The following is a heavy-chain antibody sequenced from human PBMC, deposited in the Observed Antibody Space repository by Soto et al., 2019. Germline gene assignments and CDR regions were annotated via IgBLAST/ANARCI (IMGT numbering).Heavy chain of an antibody. D-gene: IGHD1-26*01. V-gene: IGHV3-30*03. CDR2: ISYDGSNK. Sequence: PGGSLRLSCAASGFTFSSYGMHWVRQAPGKGLEWVAVISYDGSNKYYADSVKGRFTISRDNSKNTLYLQMNSLRAEDTAVYYCARELFGIVGATKAPDYWGQGTLVTVSS. J-gene: IGHJ4*02. CDR3: ARELFGIVGATKAPDY. CDR1: GFTFSSYG.